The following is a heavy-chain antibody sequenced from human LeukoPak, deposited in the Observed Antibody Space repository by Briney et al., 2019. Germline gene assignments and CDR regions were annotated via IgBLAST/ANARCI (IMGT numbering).Heavy chain of an antibody. CDR3: AKDLGWELPAEAY. CDR1: GFTFKSYV. CDR2: IYGSGVSI. Sequence: LPGGSLRLSCVASGFTFKSYVMNWVRQAPGKGLEWLATIYGSGVSISYADSVKGRFTIARHNSNNILYLQMNSLRAEDTAMYYCAKDLGWELPAEAYWGQGIQVTVSS. D-gene: IGHD1-26*01. J-gene: IGHJ4*02. V-gene: IGHV3-23*01.